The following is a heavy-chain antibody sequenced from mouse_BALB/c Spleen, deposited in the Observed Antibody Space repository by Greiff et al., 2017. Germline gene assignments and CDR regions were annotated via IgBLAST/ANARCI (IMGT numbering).Heavy chain of an antibody. D-gene: IGHD2-1*01. CDR2: INPYNGDT. CDR1: GYSFTGYF. Sequence: DVQLQESGPELVKPGASVKISCKASGYSFTGYFMNWVMQSHGKSLEWIGRINPYNGDTFYNQKFKGKATLTVDKSSSTAHMELRSLASEDSAVYYCARGGGNYNSWAMDYWGQGTSVTVSS. CDR3: ARGGGNYNSWAMDY. V-gene: IGHV1-20*02. J-gene: IGHJ4*01.